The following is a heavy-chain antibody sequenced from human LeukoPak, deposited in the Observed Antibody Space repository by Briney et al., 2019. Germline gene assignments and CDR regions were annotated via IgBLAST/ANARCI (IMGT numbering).Heavy chain of an antibody. Sequence: PSQTLSLTCTVSGGSISSGGYYWSWIRQPPGKGLEWIGYIYHSGSTYYNPSLKSRVTISVDRSKNQFSLKLSSVTAADTAVYYCARELNWSVDHWGQGTLVTVSS. CDR2: IYHSGST. CDR3: ARELNWSVDH. D-gene: IGHD1-1*01. V-gene: IGHV4-30-2*01. J-gene: IGHJ4*02. CDR1: GGSISSGGYY.